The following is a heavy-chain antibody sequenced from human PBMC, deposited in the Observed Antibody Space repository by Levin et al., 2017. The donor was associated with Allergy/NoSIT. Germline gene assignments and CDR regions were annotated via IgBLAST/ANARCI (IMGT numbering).Heavy chain of an antibody. J-gene: IGHJ3*02. CDR1: GFTFSSYS. Sequence: GGSLRLSCAASGFTFSSYSMNWVRQAPGKGLEWVSSISSSSSYIYYADSVKGRFTISRDNAKNSLYLQMNSLRAEDTAVYYCARESGYCSSTSCSSDDAFDSWGQGTMVTVSS. D-gene: IGHD2-2*03. V-gene: IGHV3-21*01. CDR2: ISSSSSYI. CDR3: ARESGYCSSTSCSSDDAFDS.